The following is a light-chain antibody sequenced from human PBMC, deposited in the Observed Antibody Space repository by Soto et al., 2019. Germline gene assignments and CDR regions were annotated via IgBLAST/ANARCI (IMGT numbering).Light chain of an antibody. CDR3: QQYGTSPRT. CDR2: DVF. J-gene: IGKJ2*01. CDR1: QNVRSNY. V-gene: IGKV3D-20*01. Sequence: VLTQSPATLSLSPGERATLSCGASQNVRSNYLGWYQQKPGLAPRLLIFDVFIRATGIPDRFSGSGSGTDFTLTITRLEPEDSAVYYCQQYGTSPRTFGQGTKLEIK.